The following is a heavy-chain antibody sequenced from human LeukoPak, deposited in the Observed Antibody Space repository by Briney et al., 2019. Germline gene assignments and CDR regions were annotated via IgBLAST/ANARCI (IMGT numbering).Heavy chain of an antibody. CDR3: ARGARRSSSRQYGMDV. Sequence: GALRLSCAASGFTFSSYAMHWVRQAPGKGLEWVAVISYDGSNKYYADSVKGRFTISRDNSKNTLYLQMNSLRAEDTAVYYCARGARRSSSRQYGMDVWGQGTTVTVPS. CDR2: ISYDGSNK. D-gene: IGHD6-13*01. CDR1: GFTFSSYA. J-gene: IGHJ6*02. V-gene: IGHV3-30-3*01.